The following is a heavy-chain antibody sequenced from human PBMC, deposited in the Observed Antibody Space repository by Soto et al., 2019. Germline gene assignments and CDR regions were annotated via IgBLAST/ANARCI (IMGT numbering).Heavy chain of an antibody. CDR3: ARGRRILAHFDY. Sequence: GGSLRLSCAASGFTFSSYAMHWVRQAPGKGLEWVAVISYDGSNKYYADSVKGRFTISRDNSKNTLYLQMNSLRAEDTAVYYCARGRRILAHFDYWGQGTLVTVSS. J-gene: IGHJ4*02. CDR1: GFTFSSYA. CDR2: ISYDGSNK. V-gene: IGHV3-30-3*01. D-gene: IGHD3-9*01.